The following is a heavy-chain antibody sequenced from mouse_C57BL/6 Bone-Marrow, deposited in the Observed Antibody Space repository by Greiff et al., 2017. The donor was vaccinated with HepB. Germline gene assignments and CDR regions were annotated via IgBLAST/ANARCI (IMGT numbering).Heavy chain of an antibody. CDR3: ARLRIYYDYDYAMDY. Sequence: EVKVQQSGPELVKPGASVKMSCKASGYTFTDYNMHWVKQSHGKSLEWIGYINPNNGGTSYNQKFKGKATLTVNKSSSTAYMELRSLTSEDSAVYYCARLRIYYDYDYAMDYWGQGTSVTVSS. J-gene: IGHJ4*01. CDR1: GYTFTDYN. CDR2: INPNNGGT. V-gene: IGHV1-22*01. D-gene: IGHD2-4*01.